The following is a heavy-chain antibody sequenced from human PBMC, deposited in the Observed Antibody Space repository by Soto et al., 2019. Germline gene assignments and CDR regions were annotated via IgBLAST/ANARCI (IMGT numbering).Heavy chain of an antibody. CDR1: GDTISTGGYT. CDR3: ARVPDY. V-gene: IGHV4-30-2*01. J-gene: IGHJ4*02. Sequence: PSETLSLTCDVSGDTISTGGYTWAWIRQPPGKALEWIGYMYHSGSTYYNPSLKSRVTISIDRSKNQFSLKLSSVTAEDTAVYYCARVPDYWGQGILVTVSS. CDR2: MYHSGST. D-gene: IGHD2-2*01.